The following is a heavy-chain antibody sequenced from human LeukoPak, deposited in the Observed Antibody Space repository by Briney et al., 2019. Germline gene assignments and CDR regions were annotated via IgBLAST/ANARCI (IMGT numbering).Heavy chain of an antibody. CDR2: INWNTGSI. CDR3: VKDSAGDSSDWLDS. Sequence: GGSLRLSCAASGFTFNEYAMHWVRQAPGKGLEWVSGINWNTGSISYADSVKGRFTISRDNAKNSLYLQMSSLRIEDTALYYCVKDSAGDSSDWLDSWGQGTLVTVSS. J-gene: IGHJ5*01. D-gene: IGHD6-19*01. V-gene: IGHV3-9*01. CDR1: GFTFNEYA.